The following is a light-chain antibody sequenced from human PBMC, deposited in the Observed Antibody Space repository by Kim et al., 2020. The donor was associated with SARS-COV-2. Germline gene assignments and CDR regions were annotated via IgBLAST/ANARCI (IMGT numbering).Light chain of an antibody. CDR2: GAS. J-gene: IGKJ1*01. CDR3: QQYTTSPWT. CDR1: QSFSSNY. V-gene: IGKV3-20*01. Sequence: PGERATLSCRASQSFSSNYLAWYQQKPGQSPRLLIYGASSRATGIPDRFSGSGSGTDFTLTISSLEAEDFAVYYCQQYTTSPWTFGQGTKVDIK.